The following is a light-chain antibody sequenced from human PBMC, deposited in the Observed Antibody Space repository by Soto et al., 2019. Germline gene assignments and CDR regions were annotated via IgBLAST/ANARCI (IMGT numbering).Light chain of an antibody. J-gene: IGKJ1*01. CDR3: QQYNSYST. Sequence: DIQMTQSPSTLSASLGARVTITCRASQSIRTYLAWYQQKPGKAPKLLIYDASSLESGVPSRFSGSGSGTEFTLTISSLQPDDFATYYCQQYNSYSTFGQGTKVDI. V-gene: IGKV1-5*01. CDR1: QSIRTY. CDR2: DAS.